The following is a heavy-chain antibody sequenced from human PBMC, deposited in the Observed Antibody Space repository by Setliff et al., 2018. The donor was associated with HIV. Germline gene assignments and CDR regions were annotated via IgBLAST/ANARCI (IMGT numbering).Heavy chain of an antibody. J-gene: IGHJ6*03. Sequence: SETLSLTCTVSIGSISSHYWSWIRQPPGKGLEWIGHIYYSGITNYNPSLKSRVTISVDTSKNQFSLKLRSVTAADTAVYYCARGAITMVRSPYYMDVWGKGTTVTV. V-gene: IGHV4-59*11. D-gene: IGHD3-10*01. CDR1: IGSISSHY. CDR3: ARGAITMVRSPYYMDV. CDR2: IYYSGIT.